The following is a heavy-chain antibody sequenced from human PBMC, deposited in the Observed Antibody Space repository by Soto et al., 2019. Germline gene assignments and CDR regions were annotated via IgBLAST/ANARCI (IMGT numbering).Heavy chain of an antibody. J-gene: IGHJ6*03. CDR1: GYTFTSYG. CDR2: ISAYNGNT. V-gene: IGHV1-18*01. Sequence: QVQLVQSGADVKKPGSSVKVSCKASGYTFTSYGISWVRQAPGQGLEWMGWISAYNGNTNYAQKLQGRVTMTTDTSTSTAYMELRSLRSDDTAVYYCARGLSYCSGGSCYSNYYYYYYMDVWGKGTTVTVSS. CDR3: ARGLSYCSGGSCYSNYYYYYYMDV. D-gene: IGHD2-15*01.